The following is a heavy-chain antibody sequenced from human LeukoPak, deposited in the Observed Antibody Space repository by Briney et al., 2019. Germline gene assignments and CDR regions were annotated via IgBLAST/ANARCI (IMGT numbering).Heavy chain of an antibody. V-gene: IGHV4-59*01. D-gene: IGHD5-18*01. Sequence: SETLSLTCTVSGGSISSYYWSWIRQPPGKRLEWIGYIYYSGSTNYNPSLKTRVTISVDTSKNQFSLKLSSVTAADTAVYYCARQDTAMVYFDYWGQGTLVTVSS. CDR3: ARQDTAMVYFDY. CDR1: GGSISSYY. CDR2: IYYSGST. J-gene: IGHJ4*02.